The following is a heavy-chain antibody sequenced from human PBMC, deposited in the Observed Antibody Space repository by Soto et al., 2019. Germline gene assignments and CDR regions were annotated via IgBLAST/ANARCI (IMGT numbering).Heavy chain of an antibody. CDR2: IWYDGSNK. CDR3: ARVPSGTLPVYFDY. CDR1: GFTFSSYG. Sequence: QVQLVESGGGVVQPGRSLRLSCAASGFTFSSYGMHWVRKAPGKGLEWVAVIWYDGSNKYYADSVKGRFTISRDNSKNTLYLQMNSLRAEDTAVYYCARVPSGTLPVYFDYWGQVTLVTVSS. V-gene: IGHV3-33*01. D-gene: IGHD6-13*01. J-gene: IGHJ4*02.